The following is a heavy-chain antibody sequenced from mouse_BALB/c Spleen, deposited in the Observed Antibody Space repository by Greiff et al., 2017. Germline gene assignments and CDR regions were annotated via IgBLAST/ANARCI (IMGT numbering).Heavy chain of an antibody. V-gene: IGHV1S135*01. J-gene: IGHJ2*01. Sequence: VQLQQSGPELMKPGASVKISCKASGYSFTSYYMHWVKQSHGKSLEWIGYIDPFNGGTSYNQKFKGKATLTVDKSSSTAYMHLSSLTSEDSAVYYCARNGHFTTAHLDYWGQGTTLTVSS. CDR2: IDPFNGGT. D-gene: IGHD1-2*01. CDR3: ARNGHFTTAHLDY. CDR1: GYSFTSYY.